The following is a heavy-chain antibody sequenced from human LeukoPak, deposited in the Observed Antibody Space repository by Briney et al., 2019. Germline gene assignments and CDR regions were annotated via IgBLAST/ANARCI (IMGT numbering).Heavy chain of an antibody. D-gene: IGHD2-15*01. CDR3: ARGPNGCGGSCYFDC. CDR2: MNPNSGNT. Sequence: EASVKVSCKASGYTFTSYDINWVRQATGEGLEWMGWMNPNSGNTGYAQKFQGRVTMTRNTSISTAYMELSSLRSEDTAVYYCARGPNGCGGSCYFDCWVQGTLPTVSS. V-gene: IGHV1-8*01. CDR1: GYTFTSYD. J-gene: IGHJ4*02.